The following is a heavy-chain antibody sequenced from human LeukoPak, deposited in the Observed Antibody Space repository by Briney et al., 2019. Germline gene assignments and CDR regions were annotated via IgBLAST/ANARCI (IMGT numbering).Heavy chain of an antibody. D-gene: IGHD6-19*01. V-gene: IGHV4-4*09. CDR1: GGSFSSYY. Sequence: SETLSLTCTVSGGSFSSYYWSWLRQPPGKGLEWVGYIYNSESTNYNSSLESRATISVDTSKNQFFLKLSSVTAADTAVYYCARFHSGPSGWYVLWYFDLWGRGTLVTVSS. CDR3: ARFHSGPSGWYVLWYFDL. CDR2: IYNSEST. J-gene: IGHJ2*01.